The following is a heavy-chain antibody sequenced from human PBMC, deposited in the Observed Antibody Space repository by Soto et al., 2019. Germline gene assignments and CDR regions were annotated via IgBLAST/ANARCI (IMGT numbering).Heavy chain of an antibody. CDR1: GGSISSGDYY. CDR3: ARDRVQDWWFDP. J-gene: IGHJ5*02. D-gene: IGHD2-15*01. V-gene: IGHV4-30-4*01. Sequence: SETLSLTCTVSGGSISSGDYYWSWIRQPPGKDLEWIGYIYYSGSTYYNPSLKSRVTLSVDTSKNQFSLKLSSVTAADTAVSYCARDRVQDWWFDPWGQATQETVSS. CDR2: IYYSGST.